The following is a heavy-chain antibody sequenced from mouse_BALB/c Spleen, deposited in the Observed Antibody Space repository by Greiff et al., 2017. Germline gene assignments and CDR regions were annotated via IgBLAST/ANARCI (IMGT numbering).Heavy chain of an antibody. CDR1: GYTFTSYW. CDR3: ARVTRDEAMDY. CDR2: INPSTGYT. V-gene: IGHV1-7*01. Sequence: QVQLQQSGAELAKPGASVKMSCKASGYTFTSYWMHWVKQRPGQGLEWIGYINPSTGYTEYNQKFKDKATLTADKSSSTAYMQLSSLTSEDSAVYYCARVTRDEAMDYWGQGTSVTVSS. J-gene: IGHJ4*01. D-gene: IGHD2-13*01.